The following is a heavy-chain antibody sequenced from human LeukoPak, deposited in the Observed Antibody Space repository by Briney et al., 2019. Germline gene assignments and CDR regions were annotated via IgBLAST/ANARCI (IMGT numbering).Heavy chain of an antibody. CDR1: GGSFSGYY. J-gene: IGHJ4*02. D-gene: IGHD4-17*01. CDR3: ARHVSRDYGFDY. Sequence: PSETLSLTCAVYGGSFSGYYWSWIRQPPGKGLEWSGEINNSGRTNYNPSLKSRVTISVDTSKNQFSLKLSSVTAADTAVYYCARHVSRDYGFDYWGQGTLVTVSS. V-gene: IGHV4-34*01. CDR2: INNSGRT.